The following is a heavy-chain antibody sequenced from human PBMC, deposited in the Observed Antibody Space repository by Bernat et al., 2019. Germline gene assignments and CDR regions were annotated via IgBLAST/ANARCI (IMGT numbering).Heavy chain of an antibody. Sequence: QVQLQESGPGLVKPSETLSLTCTVSGGSISSYYWSWIRQPPGKGLEWIGYIYYSGSTNYNPSLKSRVTISVDTSKNQFSLKLSSVTAADTAVYYCARLSITMVRGVIITGDPLDYWGQGTLVTVSS. CDR3: ARLSITMVRGVIITGDPLDY. CDR2: IYYSGST. D-gene: IGHD3-10*01. CDR1: GGSISSYY. J-gene: IGHJ4*02. V-gene: IGHV4-59*08.